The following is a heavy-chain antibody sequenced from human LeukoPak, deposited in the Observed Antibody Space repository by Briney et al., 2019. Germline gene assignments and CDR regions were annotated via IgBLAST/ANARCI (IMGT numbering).Heavy chain of an antibody. CDR3: AKGEVLRYFDWLLYPGDAFDI. CDR1: GFTFSSYW. D-gene: IGHD3-9*01. J-gene: IGHJ3*02. CDR2: ISGSGGST. V-gene: IGHV3-23*01. Sequence: GGSLRLSCAASGFTFSSYWMSWVRQPPGKGLEWVSAISGSGGSTHYADAVKGRFTISRENYKNTLYLQMNSLRAEDTAVYYCAKGEVLRYFDWLLYPGDAFDIWGQGTMVTVSS.